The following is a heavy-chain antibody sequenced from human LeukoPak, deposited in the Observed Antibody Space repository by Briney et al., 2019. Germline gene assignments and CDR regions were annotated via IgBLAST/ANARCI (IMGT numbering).Heavy chain of an antibody. Sequence: SETLSLTCAVYGGSLSGYYWSWIRQPPGKGLEWIGEINHSGSTNYNPSLKSRVTISVDTSKNQFSLKLSSVTAADTAVYYCASGSGTVSPFDYWGQGTLVTVSS. CDR2: INHSGST. V-gene: IGHV4-34*01. CDR1: GGSLSGYY. J-gene: IGHJ4*02. CDR3: ASGSGTVSPFDY. D-gene: IGHD4-17*01.